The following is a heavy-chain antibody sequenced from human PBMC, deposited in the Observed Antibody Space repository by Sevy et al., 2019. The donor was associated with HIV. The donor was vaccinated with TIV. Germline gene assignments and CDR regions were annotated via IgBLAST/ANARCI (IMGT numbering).Heavy chain of an antibody. CDR3: ARDEDYCSGGSCYNYYYCGMDV. CDR1: GYTFTSYG. J-gene: IGHJ6*02. V-gene: IGHV1-18*01. Sequence: ASVKVSCKASGYTFTSYGISWVRQAPGQGLEWMGWISAYNGNTNYAQKLQGRVTMTTDTSTSTAYMELRRLRSDDTAVYYCARDEDYCSGGSCYNYYYCGMDVWGQGTTVTVSS. CDR2: ISAYNGNT. D-gene: IGHD2-15*01.